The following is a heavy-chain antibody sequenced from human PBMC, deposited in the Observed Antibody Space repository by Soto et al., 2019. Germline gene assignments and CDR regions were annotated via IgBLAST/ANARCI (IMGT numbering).Heavy chain of an antibody. Sequence: SETLSLTCTVSGDTITSFSWNWIRQSAGKRLEWIGRISTTGNTHYNPSLESRVTMSLDTSKNQFSLKLTSVTAADTAVYYCEGESGENWSYEAYWGQGTLVTVSS. V-gene: IGHV4-4*07. CDR3: EGESGENWSYEAY. CDR1: GDTITSFS. D-gene: IGHD1-7*01. CDR2: ISTTGNT. J-gene: IGHJ4*02.